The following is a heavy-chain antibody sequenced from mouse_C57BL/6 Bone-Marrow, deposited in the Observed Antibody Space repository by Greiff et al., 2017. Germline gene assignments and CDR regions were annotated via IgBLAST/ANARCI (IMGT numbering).Heavy chain of an antibody. V-gene: IGHV14-3*01. D-gene: IGHD1-1*01. CDR3: ARGGSPFDY. CDR2: IDPANGNT. Sequence: EVKLQESVAELVRPGASVKLSCTASGFNIKNTYMNWVKQRPEQSLEWIGRIDPANGNTKYATKFQGKATIRAATSSNTAYLQLSSLTSEDTAIYYCARGGSPFDYWGQGTTLTVSS. CDR1: GFNIKNTY. J-gene: IGHJ2*01.